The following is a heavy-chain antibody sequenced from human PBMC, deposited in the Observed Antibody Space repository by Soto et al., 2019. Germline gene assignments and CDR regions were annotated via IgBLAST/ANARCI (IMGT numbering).Heavy chain of an antibody. D-gene: IGHD3-22*01. CDR1: GFTFDDYA. J-gene: IGHJ5*02. Sequence: GGSLRLSCAASGFTFDDYAMHWVRQAPGKGLEWVSGISWNSGSIGYADSVKGRFTISRDNAKNSLYLQMNSLRAEDTALYYCAKDMLSYYDSSGYYFFDPWGQGTLVTVSS. CDR2: ISWNSGSI. V-gene: IGHV3-9*01. CDR3: AKDMLSYYDSSGYYFFDP.